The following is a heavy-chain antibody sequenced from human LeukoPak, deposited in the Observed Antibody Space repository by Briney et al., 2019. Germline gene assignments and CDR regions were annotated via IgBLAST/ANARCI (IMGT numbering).Heavy chain of an antibody. CDR1: GFTFSSYS. Sequence: GGSLRLSCAASGFTFSSYSMNWVRQAPGKGLEWVSSISSSSSYIYYADSVKGRFTISRDNAKNSLYLQMNSLRAEDTAVYYCARDPSTIYNSGSYGDYWGQGTLVTLSS. V-gene: IGHV3-21*01. CDR2: ISSSSSYI. CDR3: ARDPSTIYNSGSYGDY. J-gene: IGHJ4*02. D-gene: IGHD1-26*01.